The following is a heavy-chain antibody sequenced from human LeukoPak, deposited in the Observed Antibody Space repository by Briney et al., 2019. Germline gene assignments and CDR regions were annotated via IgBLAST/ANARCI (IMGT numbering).Heavy chain of an antibody. CDR3: ARRLITMVRGVISYYYYYGMDV. CDR1: GGSFSGYY. Sequence: PSETLSLTCAVYGGSFSGYYWSWIRQPPGKGLEWLGDINHSGSTNYNPSLKSRVTISVDTSKNQFSLKLSSVTAADTAVYYCARRLITMVRGVISYYYYYGMDVWGQGTTVTVSS. V-gene: IGHV4-34*01. J-gene: IGHJ6*02. D-gene: IGHD3-10*01. CDR2: INHSGST.